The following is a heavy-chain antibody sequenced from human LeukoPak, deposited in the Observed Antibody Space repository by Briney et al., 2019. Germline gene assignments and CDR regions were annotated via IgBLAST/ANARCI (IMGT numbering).Heavy chain of an antibody. J-gene: IGHJ4*02. D-gene: IGHD1-1*01. CDR1: GGSISSSGYY. CDR2: IYYSGST. CDR3: ARNNLNPGLWWY. V-gene: IGHV4-39*07. Sequence: PSETLSLTCTVSGGSISSSGYYWGWIRQPPGKGLEWIGTIYYSGSTYYNPSPNSRVTISLDTPKNQFSLELRSVTAADTAVYYCARNNLNPGLWWYWGQGTLVTVSS.